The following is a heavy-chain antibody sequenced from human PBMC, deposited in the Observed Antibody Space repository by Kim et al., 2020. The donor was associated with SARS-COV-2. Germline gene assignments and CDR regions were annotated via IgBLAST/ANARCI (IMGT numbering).Heavy chain of an antibody. Sequence: GGSLRLSCAASGFTFDDYAMHWVRQAPGNGLEWVSGISWNSGSIGYADSVKGRFTISRDNAKNSLYLQMNSLRAEDTALYYCAKDITAPGDRYFDLWGRGTLVTVSS. D-gene: IGHD3-10*01. V-gene: IGHV3-9*01. CDR1: GFTFDDYA. CDR3: AKDITAPGDRYFDL. CDR2: ISWNSGSI. J-gene: IGHJ2*01.